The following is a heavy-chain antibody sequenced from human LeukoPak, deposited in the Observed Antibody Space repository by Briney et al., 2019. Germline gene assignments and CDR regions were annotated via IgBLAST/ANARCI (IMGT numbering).Heavy chain of an antibody. V-gene: IGHV1-18*01. D-gene: IGHD6-19*01. J-gene: IGHJ4*02. CDR1: GYSFTNYG. Sequence: ASVKVSCKASGYSFTNYGISWVRQAPGQGLEWMGWISGHNGNTEYAQKLQGRVTMTTDTSTSTAYMELRSLRSDDTAVYYCARAPGIAVAGAPFDYWGQGTLVTVSS. CDR2: ISGHNGNT. CDR3: ARAPGIAVAGAPFDY.